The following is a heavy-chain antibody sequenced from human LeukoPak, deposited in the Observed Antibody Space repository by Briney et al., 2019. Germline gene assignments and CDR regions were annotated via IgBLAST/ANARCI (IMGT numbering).Heavy chain of an antibody. Sequence: GASVKVSCKAPGYIFINYYIHWVRQAPGQGLEWMGIINPSGGSTSYAQKFQGRVTMTRDTSTSTVYMELSSLRSEDTAVYYCARVDGWDSSSWSYYFDYWGQGTLVTVSS. CDR1: GYIFINYY. CDR2: INPSGGST. D-gene: IGHD6-13*01. CDR3: ARVDGWDSSSWSYYFDY. J-gene: IGHJ4*02. V-gene: IGHV1-46*01.